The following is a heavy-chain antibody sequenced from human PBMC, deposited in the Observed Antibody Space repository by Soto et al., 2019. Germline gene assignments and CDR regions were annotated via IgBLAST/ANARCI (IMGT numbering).Heavy chain of an antibody. CDR1: GGSISGINW. CDR3: ARFGGGMDV. J-gene: IGHJ6*04. Sequence: NPSETLSLTCAVSGGSISGINWWSWVRQPPGRGLEWIGEVYHSGTTNYNPSLKSRVTISVDKSKNQFSLKLSSVTAADTAVYYCARFGGGMDVWGKGTTVTVSS. V-gene: IGHV4-4*02. CDR2: VYHSGTT. D-gene: IGHD3-10*01.